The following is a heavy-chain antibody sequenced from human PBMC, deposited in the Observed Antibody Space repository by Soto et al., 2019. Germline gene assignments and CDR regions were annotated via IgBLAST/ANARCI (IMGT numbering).Heavy chain of an antibody. CDR2: MNVGTGGT. V-gene: IGHV1-2*06. CDR3: ATDDGHYYGPV. CDR1: GYRFTTHY. J-gene: IGHJ6*02. Sequence: GASVKVSCKASGYRFTTHYIHWVRQAPGQGLEWMGRMNVGTGGTDYAQKFQDRVTMSRDTSINTAYMQLSRLTSDDTAVYFCATDDGHYYGPVWGQGTMVTVSS. D-gene: IGHD3-22*01.